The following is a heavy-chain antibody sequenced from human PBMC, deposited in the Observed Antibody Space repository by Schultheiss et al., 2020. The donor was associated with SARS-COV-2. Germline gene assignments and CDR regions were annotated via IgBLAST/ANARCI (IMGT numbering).Heavy chain of an antibody. V-gene: IGHV4-34*01. CDR1: GGSFSGYY. Sequence: SETLSLTCAVYGGSFSGYYWSWIRQPPGKGLEWIGEINHSGSTNYNPSLKSRVTISVDTSKNQFSLKLSSVTAADTAVYYCARVEKGSYCSGGSCYSRSFWDYYYGMDVWGQGTTVTAP. J-gene: IGHJ6*02. CDR2: INHSGST. CDR3: ARVEKGSYCSGGSCYSRSFWDYYYGMDV. D-gene: IGHD2-15*01.